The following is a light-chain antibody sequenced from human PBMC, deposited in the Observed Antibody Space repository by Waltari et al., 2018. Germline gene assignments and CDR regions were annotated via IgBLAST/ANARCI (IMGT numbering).Light chain of an antibody. CDR1: KNIRRY. CDR2: AAS. V-gene: IGKV1-39*01. Sequence: DLQMTQSPSSLSASVGDRVTISCRASKNIRRYLSWYQQKPGIAPNLVIYAASTLQSGVPSRFSGSGSGTNFTLTITSLQAEDFATYFCQASYTTPYSFGQGTKVEIK. J-gene: IGKJ2*03. CDR3: QASYTTPYS.